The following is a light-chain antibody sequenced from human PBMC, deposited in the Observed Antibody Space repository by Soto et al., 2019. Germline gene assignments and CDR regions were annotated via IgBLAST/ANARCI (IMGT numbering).Light chain of an antibody. CDR2: WAS. CDR3: QRYWSAPLT. CDR1: QSVLYSSNNKNY. Sequence: DIVMTQSPDSLAVSLGERATINCKSSQSVLYSSNNKNYLAWYQQKPGQPPNLLIYWASTRESGVPDRFSGSGSGADFTLTISSLQAEDVAVYYCQRYWSAPLTFGGGTKVEI. V-gene: IGKV4-1*01. J-gene: IGKJ4*01.